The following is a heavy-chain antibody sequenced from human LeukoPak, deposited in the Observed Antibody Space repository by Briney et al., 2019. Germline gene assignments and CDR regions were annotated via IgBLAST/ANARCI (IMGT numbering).Heavy chain of an antibody. CDR3: ARGNGYCSSTSCPHWFDP. CDR2: INHTGYI. V-gene: IGHV4-34*01. Sequence: PSETLSLTCAVYGGSFSGYYWSWIRQPPGKGLEWIGEINHTGYINYNPSLKSRVTISVDTSKKQFSLKLNSVTAADTAVYYCARGNGYCSSTSCPHWFDPWGKGTTVTVSS. J-gene: IGHJ6*04. D-gene: IGHD2-2*01. CDR1: GGSFSGYY.